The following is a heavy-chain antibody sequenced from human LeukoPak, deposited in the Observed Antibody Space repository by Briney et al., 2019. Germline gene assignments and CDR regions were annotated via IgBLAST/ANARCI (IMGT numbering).Heavy chain of an antibody. J-gene: IGHJ5*02. V-gene: IGHV4-59*08. CDR2: IYYSGST. Sequence: PSETLSLTCTVSGGSISSYYWSWIRRPPGKGLEWIGYIYYSGSTNYNPSLKSRVTISVDTSKNQFSLKLSSVTAADTAVYYCARLATRITMVRGVTRNWFDPWGQGTLVTVSS. CDR1: GGSISSYY. CDR3: ARLATRITMVRGVTRNWFDP. D-gene: IGHD3-10*01.